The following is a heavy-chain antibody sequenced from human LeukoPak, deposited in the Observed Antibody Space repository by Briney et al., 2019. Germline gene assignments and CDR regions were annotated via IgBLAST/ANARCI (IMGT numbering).Heavy chain of an antibody. CDR2: ISGSGGST. CDR1: GFTFSSYA. Sequence: GGSLRLSCAASGFTFSSYAMSWVRQAPGKGLEWVSAISGSGGSTYYADSVKGRFTISRDNSKNTLYLQMNSLRAEDTAVYYCARDGDDTSGYFSPFDYWGQGTLVTVSS. CDR3: ARDGDDTSGYFSPFDY. D-gene: IGHD3-22*01. V-gene: IGHV3-23*01. J-gene: IGHJ4*02.